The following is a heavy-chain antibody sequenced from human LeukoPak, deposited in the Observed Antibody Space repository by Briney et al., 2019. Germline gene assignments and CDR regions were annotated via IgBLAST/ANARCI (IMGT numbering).Heavy chain of an antibody. J-gene: IGHJ3*02. V-gene: IGHV5-51*01. CDR3: ARRGYDSSGYREAFDI. Sequence: GESLKISCKGSGYTFTNYWIGWVRQMPGKGLEWMGIIYPGDSDTTYSPSFQGQVTISADKSIGTAYLQWSSLKASDTAMYYCARRGYDSSGYREAFDIWGQGTMVTVS. D-gene: IGHD3-22*01. CDR1: GYTFTNYW. CDR2: IYPGDSDT.